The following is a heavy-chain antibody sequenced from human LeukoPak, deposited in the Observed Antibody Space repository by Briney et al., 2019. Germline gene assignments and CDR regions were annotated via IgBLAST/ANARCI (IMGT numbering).Heavy chain of an antibody. CDR3: ARVGGAQWLAKLTPSYFDY. D-gene: IGHD6-19*01. Sequence: GGSLRLSCAASGFTFSSYEMNWVRQAPGKGLEWVSYISSSSSTIYYADSVKGRFTISRDNAKNSLYLQMNSLRAEDTAVYYCARVGGAQWLAKLTPSYFDYWGQGTLVTVSS. CDR2: ISSSSSTI. CDR1: GFTFSSYE. J-gene: IGHJ4*02. V-gene: IGHV3-48*03.